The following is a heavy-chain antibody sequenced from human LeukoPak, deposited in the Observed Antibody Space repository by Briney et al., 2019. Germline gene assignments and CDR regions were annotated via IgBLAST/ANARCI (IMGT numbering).Heavy chain of an antibody. CDR1: GFTFSTYW. Sequence: PGGSLRLSCAASGFTFSTYWMSWVRQAPGKGLEWVANIKEDGSQKYYVDSLKGRFTISRDNAKNSLYLQMNSLRAEDTSVYHCARIYCTSTSCYTPYFDYWGQGTLVTVSS. V-gene: IGHV3-7*04. D-gene: IGHD2-2*02. CDR2: IKEDGSQK. CDR3: ARIYCTSTSCYTPYFDY. J-gene: IGHJ4*02.